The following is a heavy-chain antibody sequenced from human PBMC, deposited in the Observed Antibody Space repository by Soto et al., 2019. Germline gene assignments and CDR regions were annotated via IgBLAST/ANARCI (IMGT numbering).Heavy chain of an antibody. CDR1: GYTFTSYG. D-gene: IGHD6-13*01. CDR3: ARDWLHFATRIAAAGPSYFDY. Sequence: QVQLVQSGAEVKKPGASVKVSCKASGYTFTSYGISWVRQAPGQGLEWMGWISAYNGNTNYAQKLQGRVTMTTDTATSTAYMELRSLRSDDPAVYYWARDWLHFATRIAAAGPSYFDYWGQGTLVTVSS. CDR2: ISAYNGNT. V-gene: IGHV1-18*01. J-gene: IGHJ4*02.